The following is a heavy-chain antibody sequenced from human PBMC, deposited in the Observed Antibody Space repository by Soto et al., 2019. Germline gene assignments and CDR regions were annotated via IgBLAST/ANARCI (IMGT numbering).Heavy chain of an antibody. D-gene: IGHD5-18*01. V-gene: IGHV4-39*01. Sequence: SETLSLTCTVSGGSISSSSYYWGWIRQPPGKGLEWIGSIYYSGSTYYNPSLKSRVTISVDTSKNQFSLKLSSVTAADAAVYYCAGQHKYSYGPGYFDYWGQGTLVTAPQ. CDR2: IYYSGST. CDR3: AGQHKYSYGPGYFDY. CDR1: GGSISSSSYY. J-gene: IGHJ4*02.